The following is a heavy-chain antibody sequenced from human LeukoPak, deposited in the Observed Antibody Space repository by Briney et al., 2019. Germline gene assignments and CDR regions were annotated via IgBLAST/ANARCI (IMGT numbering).Heavy chain of an antibody. CDR1: GFTLNTSA. CDR3: VKDRCDRATCPEV. CDR2: ISNSGDST. D-gene: IGHD1-14*01. Sequence: PGGSLRLSSAASGFTLNTSAISSGRQAPGEGVRWVSGISNSGDSTYYLDSVKGRFTISRDNSKNTLHLQMSSLRAEDTALYYFVKDRCDRATCPEVWGQGTLVTVSS. J-gene: IGHJ4*02. V-gene: IGHV3-23*01.